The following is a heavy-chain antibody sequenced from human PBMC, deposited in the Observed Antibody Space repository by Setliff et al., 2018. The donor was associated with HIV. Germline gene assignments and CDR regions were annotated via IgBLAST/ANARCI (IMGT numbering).Heavy chain of an antibody. J-gene: IGHJ4*02. CDR2: ISGSGVGT. CDR3: AKALVIVVVPASTTFDS. D-gene: IGHD2-2*03. CDR1: GFNFRNYN. Sequence: GGSLRLSCAASGFNFRNYNMNWVRQAPGKGLEWVSSISGSGVGTHYADSVKGRFTISRDTSKDTLYLDMNSLRAEDTATYYCAKALVIVVVPASTTFDSWGQGTLVTVSS. V-gene: IGHV3-23*01.